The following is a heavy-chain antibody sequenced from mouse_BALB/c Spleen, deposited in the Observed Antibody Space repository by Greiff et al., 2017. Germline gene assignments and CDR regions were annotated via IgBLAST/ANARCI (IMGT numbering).Heavy chain of an antibody. Sequence: VQLVESGPGLVAPSQSLSITCTVSGFSLTSYGVHWVRQPPGKGLEWLGVIWAGGSTNYNSALMSRLSISKDNSKSQVFLKMNSLQTDDTAMYYCAREYYYGSSYYAMDYWGQGTSVTVSS. V-gene: IGHV2-9*02. D-gene: IGHD1-1*01. J-gene: IGHJ4*01. CDR1: GFSLTSYG. CDR2: IWAGGST. CDR3: AREYYYGSSYYAMDY.